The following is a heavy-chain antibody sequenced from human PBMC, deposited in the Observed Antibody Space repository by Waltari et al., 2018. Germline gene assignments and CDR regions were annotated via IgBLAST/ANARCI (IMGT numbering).Heavy chain of an antibody. J-gene: IGHJ6*02. CDR1: GGSFRGYY. D-gene: IGHD2-8*02. Sequence: QVQLQQWGAGLLQPSETLSLTCAVYGGSFRGYYWGWVRQPPGKGLEWIGEINHNGNINRNPSLRSRWTMLVDTSKSQLSLKINSVTAADTAVYYCVRLEDCTGPGGNCYSGDSFAMDVWGQGTTVTVSS. CDR2: INHNGNI. CDR3: VRLEDCTGPGGNCYSGDSFAMDV. V-gene: IGHV4-34*02.